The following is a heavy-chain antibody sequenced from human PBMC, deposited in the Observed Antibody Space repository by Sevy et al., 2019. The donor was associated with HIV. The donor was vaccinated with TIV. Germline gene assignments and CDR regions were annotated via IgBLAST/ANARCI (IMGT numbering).Heavy chain of an antibody. Sequence: GGSLRLSCAASGFTFSSYGMHWVRQAPGKGLEWVAVIWYDGSNKYYADSVKGRLTFSRDNSKNTLYLQMNSLRAEYTAVYYCARDGCEVGATLKDYYYYYYMDVWGKGTTVTVSS. CDR1: GFTFSSYG. V-gene: IGHV3-33*01. J-gene: IGHJ6*03. D-gene: IGHD1-26*01. CDR3: ARDGCEVGATLKDYYYYYYMDV. CDR2: IWYDGSNK.